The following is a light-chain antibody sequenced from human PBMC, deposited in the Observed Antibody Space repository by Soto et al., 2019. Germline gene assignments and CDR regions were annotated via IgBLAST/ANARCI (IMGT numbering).Light chain of an antibody. Sequence: ALTPPSPPSWGPWQALTLSLLLNKRKGFGYNYVSWYQQHPGKAPKFMIYDVSNRPSGVSNRFSGSKSGNTASLTISGLQAEDEADYYCSSYTTSNTRQIVFGTGTKVTVL. V-gene: IGLV2-14*01. CDR2: DVS. J-gene: IGLJ1*01. CDR1: RKGFGYNY. CDR3: SSYTTSNTRQIV.